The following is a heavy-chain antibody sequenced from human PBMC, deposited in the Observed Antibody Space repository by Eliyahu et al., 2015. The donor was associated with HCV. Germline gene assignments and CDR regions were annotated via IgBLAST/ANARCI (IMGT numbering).Heavy chain of an antibody. V-gene: IGHV3-15*01. CDR3: ATDGYPPHWFDP. CDR2: IKTKTDGGTT. CDR1: GFXFSNAW. J-gene: IGHJ5*02. Sequence: EVQLVESGGGLVKPGGSLXXSXXASGFXFSNAWVSWVRQAPGKRLEWVGRIKTKTDGGTTDYAAPVKGRFTISRDDSKNTLYLQMNSLKTEDTAVYYCATDGYPPHWFDPWGQGTLVTVSS. D-gene: IGHD5-18*01.